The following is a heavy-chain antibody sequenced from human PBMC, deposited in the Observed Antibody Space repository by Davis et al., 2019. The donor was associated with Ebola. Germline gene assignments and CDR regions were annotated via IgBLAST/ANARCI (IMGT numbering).Heavy chain of an antibody. CDR3: ARGPRYYYYYGMDV. J-gene: IGHJ6*02. CDR1: GGSFSGYY. V-gene: IGHV4-34*01. CDR2: LNHSGST. Sequence: MPSETLSLTCAVYGGSFSGYYWSWIRQPPGKGLEWIGELNHSGSTNYNPSLKSRVTISVDTSKNQFSLKLSSVTAADTAVYYCARGPRYYYYYGMDVWGQGTLVTVSS.